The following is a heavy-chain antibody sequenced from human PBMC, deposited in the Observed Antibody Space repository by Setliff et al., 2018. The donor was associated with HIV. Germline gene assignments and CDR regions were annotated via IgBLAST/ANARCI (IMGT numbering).Heavy chain of an antibody. V-gene: IGHV3-74*01. D-gene: IGHD7-27*01. CDR3: ARDNGGAGPTTFDC. Sequence: GGSLRLSCAASGFTFSTSWMHWVRQAPGKGLVWVSRINSDGSSAIYADSVKGRCTFSRDNAKNTLYRQMDSLTAEDTAVYYCARDNGGAGPTTFDCWGQGTLVTVSS. CDR2: INSDGSSA. J-gene: IGHJ4*02. CDR1: GFTFSTSW.